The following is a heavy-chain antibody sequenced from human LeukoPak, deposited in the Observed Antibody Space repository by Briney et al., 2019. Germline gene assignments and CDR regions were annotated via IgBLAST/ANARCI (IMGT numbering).Heavy chain of an antibody. Sequence: ASVKVSCKASGYTFTGYYMHWVRQAPGQGLEWMGWINPNSGLTSYAQKFQDRVTMTRDTSISTVYLQLNSLGSDDTAVYYCARVWEVYIPIGSWFDPWGQGTLVTVSS. CDR3: ARVWEVYIPIGSWFDP. J-gene: IGHJ5*02. V-gene: IGHV1-2*02. D-gene: IGHD3-10*01. CDR2: INPNSGLT. CDR1: GYTFTGYY.